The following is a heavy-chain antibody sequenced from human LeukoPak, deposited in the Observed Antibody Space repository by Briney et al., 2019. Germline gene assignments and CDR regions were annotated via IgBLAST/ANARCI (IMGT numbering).Heavy chain of an antibody. V-gene: IGHV4-39*07. Sequence: SETLSLTCTVSDGSISSSNYYWAWIRQPPGKGLEWIANIFYTGNTYYNPSLKSRVTISIDTSKNQFSLRLSSVTAADTAVYYCASYAQHVLRYFDSGEGVFDYWGQGTLVTVSS. CDR2: IFYTGNT. CDR1: DGSISSSNYY. J-gene: IGHJ4*02. D-gene: IGHD3-9*01. CDR3: ASYAQHVLRYFDSGEGVFDY.